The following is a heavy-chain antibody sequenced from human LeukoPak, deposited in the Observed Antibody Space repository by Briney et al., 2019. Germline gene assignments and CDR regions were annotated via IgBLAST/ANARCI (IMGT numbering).Heavy chain of an antibody. CDR2: INPNSGGT. CDR1: GYTFTGYY. J-gene: IGHJ4*02. V-gene: IGHV1-2*06. Sequence: GASVKVSCKASGYTFTGYYMHWVRQAPGQGLEWMGRINPNSGGTNYAQKFQGRVTMTRDTSTSTAYMELSRLRSDDTAVYYCARGFRAAALYYFDYWGQGTLVTVSS. D-gene: IGHD6-13*01. CDR3: ARGFRAAALYYFDY.